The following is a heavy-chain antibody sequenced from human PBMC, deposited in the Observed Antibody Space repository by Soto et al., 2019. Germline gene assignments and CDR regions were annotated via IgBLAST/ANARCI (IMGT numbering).Heavy chain of an antibody. CDR2: ISSSSSYI. J-gene: IGHJ4*02. CDR3: ARVREVRGASNGEFDY. CDR1: GFTFSSYS. Sequence: PGGSLRLSCAASGFTFSSYSMNWVRQAPGKGLEWVSSISSSSSYIYYADSVKGRFTISRDNAKNSLYLQMNSLRAEDTAVYYCARVREVRGASNGEFDYWGQGTLVTVSS. V-gene: IGHV3-21*01. D-gene: IGHD3-10*01.